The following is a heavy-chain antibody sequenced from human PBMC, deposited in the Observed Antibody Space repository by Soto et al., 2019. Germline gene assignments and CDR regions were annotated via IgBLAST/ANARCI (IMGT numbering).Heavy chain of an antibody. V-gene: IGHV3-23*01. CDR1: GFTFSNYA. D-gene: IGHD3-3*01. CDR2: ISSGGTYT. J-gene: IGHJ6*02. Sequence: PGGSLRLSCAASGFTFSNYAMTWVRQAPGKGLEWVSAISSGGTYTDYADSVKGRFTLSRDNSKNMVYLQMHSLRAEDTAVYYCARRGSYSDFWSGYYTGGADGMDVWGQGTTVTVSS. CDR3: ARRGSYSDFWSGYYTGGADGMDV.